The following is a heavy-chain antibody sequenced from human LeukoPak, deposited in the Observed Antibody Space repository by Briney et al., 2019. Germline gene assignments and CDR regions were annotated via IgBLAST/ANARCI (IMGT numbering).Heavy chain of an antibody. V-gene: IGHV4-4*07. Sequence: SETLSLTCTVSGGSISSYYWSWIRQPAGKGLEWIGRIYTSGSTNYNPSPKSRVTISVDTSKNQFSLKLSSVTAADTAVYYCAREYYDSNKAPALDIWGQGTMVTVSS. D-gene: IGHD3-22*01. CDR2: IYTSGST. CDR3: AREYYDSNKAPALDI. J-gene: IGHJ3*02. CDR1: GGSISSYY.